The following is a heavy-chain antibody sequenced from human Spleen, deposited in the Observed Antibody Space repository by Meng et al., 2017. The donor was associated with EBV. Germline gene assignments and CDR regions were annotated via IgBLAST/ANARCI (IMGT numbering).Heavy chain of an antibody. CDR1: YGSISRSHR. Sequence: QELKQESGPRLVKPSGTLSLTCAVSYGSISRSHRWSWVRQSPGKGLEWIGEILQGGSTNYNPSLKNRVIMSVDTSKNQFSLNLTSVTAADTAVYFCARASMLRDYAIDIWGPGTMVTVSS. J-gene: IGHJ3*02. V-gene: IGHV4-4*02. D-gene: IGHD3-10*01. CDR3: ARASMLRDYAIDI. CDR2: ILQGGST.